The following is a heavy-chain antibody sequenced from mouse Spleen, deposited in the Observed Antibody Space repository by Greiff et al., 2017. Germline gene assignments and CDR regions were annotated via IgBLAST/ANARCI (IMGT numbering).Heavy chain of an antibody. V-gene: IGHV5-17*01. CDR1: GFTFSDYG. CDR3: ARDYYYGSSYLMDY. D-gene: IGHD1-1*01. J-gene: IGHJ4*01. CDR2: ISSGSSTI. Sequence: EVQLVESGGGLVKPGGSLKLSCAASGFTFSDYGMHWVRQAPEKGLEWVAYISSGSSTIYYADTVKGRFTISRDNAKNTLFLQMTSLRSEDTSMYYCARDYYYGSSYLMDYWGQGTSVTVSS.